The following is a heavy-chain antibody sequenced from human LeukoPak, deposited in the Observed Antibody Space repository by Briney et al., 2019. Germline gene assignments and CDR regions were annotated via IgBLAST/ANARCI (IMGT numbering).Heavy chain of an antibody. J-gene: IGHJ4*02. Sequence: GGSLRLSCAASGFTFSSYGMHWIRQAPGKGLEWVAVISYDGSNKYYADSVKGRFTISRDNAKKSLHLQMNSLRVEDTAVYYCATRRGYYWGQGTLVTVSS. CDR3: ATRRGYY. CDR2: ISYDGSNK. CDR1: GFTFSSYG. V-gene: IGHV3-30*03.